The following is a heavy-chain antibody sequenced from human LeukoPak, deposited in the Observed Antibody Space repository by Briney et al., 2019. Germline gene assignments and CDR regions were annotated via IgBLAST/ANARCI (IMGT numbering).Heavy chain of an antibody. V-gene: IGHV6-1*01. CDR2: TYYRSKLYN. Sequence: SQTLSLTCAISGDSVSSNSASWNWIRQSPSRGLEWLGGTYYRSKLYNDYAGSVKSRIIINPDTSKNQFSLHLSSVTPEDTAVYFCARQLDRFDYWGKGTLVTVSS. CDR3: ARQLDRFDY. CDR1: GDSVSSNSAS. D-gene: IGHD1-1*01. J-gene: IGHJ4*02.